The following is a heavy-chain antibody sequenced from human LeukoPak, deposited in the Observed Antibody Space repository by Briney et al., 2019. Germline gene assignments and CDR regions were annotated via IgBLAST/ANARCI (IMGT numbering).Heavy chain of an antibody. Sequence: GGSLRLSCAASGFTFTSVWMHWFRQAQGRGLVWISRISTDGAITGYADSVKGRFTISRDNAKNTLYLQMNSLRAEDTAVYYCARDRTTVTLFDYWGQGALVTVSS. J-gene: IGHJ4*02. CDR3: ARDRTTVTLFDY. D-gene: IGHD4-17*01. CDR1: GFTFTSVW. V-gene: IGHV3-74*01. CDR2: ISTDGAIT.